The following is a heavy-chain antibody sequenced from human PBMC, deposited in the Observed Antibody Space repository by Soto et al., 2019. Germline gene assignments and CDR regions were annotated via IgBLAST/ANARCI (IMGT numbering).Heavy chain of an antibody. Sequence: TGGSLRLSCAASGFTFSNAWMSWVRQAPGKGLEWVGRIKCKADAKTTDYPESGKGRFTDSTDDSYNTLYLQMNGVETEVSSLYYRTCIAASSDLFDYYYYGMDVWGQGTTVTVSS. CDR1: GFTFSNAW. CDR2: IKCKADAKTT. J-gene: IGHJ6*02. D-gene: IGHD6-13*01. V-gene: IGHV3-15*01. CDR3: TCIAASSDLFDYYYYGMDV.